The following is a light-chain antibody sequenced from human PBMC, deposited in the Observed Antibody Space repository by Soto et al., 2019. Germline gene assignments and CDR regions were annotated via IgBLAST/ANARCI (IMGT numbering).Light chain of an antibody. CDR3: CSYASSGTYVV. J-gene: IGLJ2*01. CDR2: EVS. Sequence: QSALTQPASVSGSPGQAITISCTGTSSDVGGYNYVSWYQQHPGKAPKLMIYEVSNRPSGVSDRFSGSRSGNTASLTISGLQAEDEADYYCCSYASSGTYVVFGGGTKLTVL. CDR1: SSDVGGYNY. V-gene: IGLV2-14*01.